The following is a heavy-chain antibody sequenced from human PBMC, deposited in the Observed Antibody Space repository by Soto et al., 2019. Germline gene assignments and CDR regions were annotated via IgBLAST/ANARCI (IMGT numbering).Heavy chain of an antibody. CDR3: ARWLTYGNFDYFDC. CDR1: GFTFSSDW. J-gene: IGHJ4*02. Sequence: EVQLVESGGGLVQTGGSLRLSCAASGFTFSSDWMHWFRQAPGKGLVWVSRIDSGGRTTTYADSVKGRFTISRDNAKKTRSLEMNGLRAEDTALYYGARWLTYGNFDYFDCWGQGTQVTVSS. V-gene: IGHV3-74*01. CDR2: IDSGGRTT. D-gene: IGHD3-10*01.